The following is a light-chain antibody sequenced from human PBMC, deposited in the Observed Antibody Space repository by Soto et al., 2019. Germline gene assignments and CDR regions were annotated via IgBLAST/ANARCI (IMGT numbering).Light chain of an antibody. V-gene: IGKV3-15*01. Sequence: EIVMTQSPATLSVSPGERATLSRRASQSVSSNLAWYQQKPDQAPRLLIYGASTRATGIPARFSGSGSGTEFTLTISSLQSEDFAVYYCQQYNNWPPWTFGQGIKVEIK. CDR2: GAS. CDR3: QQYNNWPPWT. J-gene: IGKJ1*01. CDR1: QSVSSN.